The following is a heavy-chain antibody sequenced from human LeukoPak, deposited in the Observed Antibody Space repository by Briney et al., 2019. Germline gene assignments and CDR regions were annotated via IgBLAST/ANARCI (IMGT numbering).Heavy chain of an antibody. J-gene: IGHJ4*02. CDR1: GGSIGSSSYY. Sequence: SETLSLTCTVSGGSIGSSSYYWGWIRQPPGKGLECIGTIYYSGATYHNSSLKSRVSIFVDTAKNQFSLKLSSVTAADTAVYYCARLWGGRWLQPYYFDYWGQGTLVTVSS. D-gene: IGHD5-24*01. CDR2: IYYSGAT. V-gene: IGHV4-39*01. CDR3: ARLWGGRWLQPYYFDY.